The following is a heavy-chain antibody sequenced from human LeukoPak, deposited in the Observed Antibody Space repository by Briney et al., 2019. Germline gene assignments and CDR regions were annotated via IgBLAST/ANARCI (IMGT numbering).Heavy chain of an antibody. Sequence: GRSLRLSCAASGFTFSSYAMHWVRQAPGKGLEWVAVISYDGSNKYYADSVKGRFTISRDNSKNTLYLQMNSLRAEDTAVYYCARSRLWFGELSYFDYWGQGTLVTVSS. CDR1: GFTFSSYA. V-gene: IGHV3-30-3*01. J-gene: IGHJ4*02. CDR2: ISYDGSNK. D-gene: IGHD3-10*01. CDR3: ARSRLWFGELSYFDY.